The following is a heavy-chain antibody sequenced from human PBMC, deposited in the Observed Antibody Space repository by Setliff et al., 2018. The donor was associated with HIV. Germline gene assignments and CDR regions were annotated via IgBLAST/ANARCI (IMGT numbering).Heavy chain of an antibody. D-gene: IGHD2-21*01. Sequence: SETLSLTCTVSGGSIRGSSYYWGWIRQPPGKGLEWIGSMYYSGRTYYNPSLKSRVTISVDTSKNLFSLKLISVTAADQGVYYCARVPVAGANWFDPWGRGTLVTVSS. V-gene: IGHV4-39*01. CDR1: GGSIRGSSYY. J-gene: IGHJ5*02. CDR3: ARVPVAGANWFDP. CDR2: MYYSGRT.